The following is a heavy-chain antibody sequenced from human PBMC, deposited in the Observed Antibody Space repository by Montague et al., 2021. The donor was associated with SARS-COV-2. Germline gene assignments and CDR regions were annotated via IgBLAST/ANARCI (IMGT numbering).Heavy chain of an antibody. J-gene: IGHJ3*01. D-gene: IGHD4/OR15-4a*01. CDR1: GGSISSGSYY. Sequence: TLSLTCTVSGGSISSGSYYWSWIRQPAGKGLEWIGRISISGSTNYNPSLKSRVTISVNTSKNQFSLRLTSMTVADTAVYYCAREARLSNYGGHDGLDFWGQGTMVIVSS. V-gene: IGHV4-61*02. CDR3: AREARLSNYGGHDGLDF. CDR2: ISISGST.